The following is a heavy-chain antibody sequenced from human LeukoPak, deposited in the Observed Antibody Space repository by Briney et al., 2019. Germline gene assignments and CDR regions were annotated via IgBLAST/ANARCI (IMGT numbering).Heavy chain of an antibody. Sequence: GGSLRLACAASGFTFSDYYMSWIRQAPGKGLEWVSYISSSGSTIYYADSVKGRFTISRDNAKNSLYLQMNSPRAEDTAVYYCASLGYCSGGSCYFYYYYYMDVWGKGTTVTVSS. D-gene: IGHD2-15*01. CDR1: GFTFSDYY. V-gene: IGHV3-11*04. CDR2: ISSSGSTI. J-gene: IGHJ6*03. CDR3: ASLGYCSGGSCYFYYYYYMDV.